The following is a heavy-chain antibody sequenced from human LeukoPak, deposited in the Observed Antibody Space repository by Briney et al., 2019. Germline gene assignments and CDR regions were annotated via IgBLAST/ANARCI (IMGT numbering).Heavy chain of an antibody. Sequence: GGSLRLSCAASGFTFSSYEMHWVRQAPGKGLEWISYISSSGSSIYYADSVKGRFTISRDNSKNTLYMQMNSLRAEDTAVYFCAKGHLPMTLRMDVWGQGTTVTVSS. J-gene: IGHJ6*02. CDR2: ISSSGSSI. D-gene: IGHD3-22*01. CDR1: GFTFSSYE. CDR3: AKGHLPMTLRMDV. V-gene: IGHV3-48*03.